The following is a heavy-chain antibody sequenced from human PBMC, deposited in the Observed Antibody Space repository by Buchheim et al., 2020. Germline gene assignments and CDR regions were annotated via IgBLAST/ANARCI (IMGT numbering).Heavy chain of an antibody. D-gene: IGHD2-2*01. CDR1: GFTFSDYY. CDR2: ISSSDSTI. V-gene: IGHV3-11*01. CDR3: AREDCSSTSCSEPPHYYYYGMDV. J-gene: IGHJ6*02. Sequence: QVQLVESGGGLVKPGGSLRLSCAASGFTFSDYYMSWIRQAPGKGLEWVSYISSSDSTIYYADSVKGRFTISRDNAKNSLYLQMNSLRAEDTAVYYCAREDCSSTSCSEPPHYYYYGMDVWGQGTT.